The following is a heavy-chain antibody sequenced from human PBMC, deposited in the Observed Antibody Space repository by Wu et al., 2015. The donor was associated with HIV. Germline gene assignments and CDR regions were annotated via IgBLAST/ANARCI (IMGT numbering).Heavy chain of an antibody. V-gene: IGHV4-34*01. Sequence: QVQLQQWGTGLLKPSETLSLTCAVYGGSFSGYYWSWIRQPPGKGLEWIGEINHSGSTNYNPSLKSHVTISVDTSKNQFSLKLSSVTAADTAVYYCARGWFPSCWGQGTLVTVSS. CDR1: GGSFSGYY. CDR3: ARGWFPSC. CDR2: INHSGST. J-gene: IGHJ4*02. D-gene: IGHD3-9*01.